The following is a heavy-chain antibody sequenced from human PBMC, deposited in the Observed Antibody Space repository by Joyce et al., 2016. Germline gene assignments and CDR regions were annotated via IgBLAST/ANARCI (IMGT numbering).Heavy chain of an antibody. J-gene: IGHJ4*02. CDR2: VDSDGSGT. CDR1: GVTFTNYW. Sequence: EVQLVDSGGGLLQPGGSLRLSCAASGVTFTNYWVHWVRQAPGKGLVWVARVDSDGSGTSYADSVKGRFTISRDNAKNMVYLQMNSMRIEDTAVYYCGSVFEYWGRGALVTVSS. CDR3: GSVFEY. V-gene: IGHV3-74*01.